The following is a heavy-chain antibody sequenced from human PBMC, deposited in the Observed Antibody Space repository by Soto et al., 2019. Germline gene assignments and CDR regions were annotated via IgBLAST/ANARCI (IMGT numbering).Heavy chain of an antibody. CDR1: GFPFSSYG. J-gene: IGHJ4*02. D-gene: IGHD1-1*01. Sequence: QVQLVESGGGVVRPGRSLRLSCAASGFPFSSYGMHWVRQAPGKGLEWVTVISYDGSNKYYGDSVKGRFTISRDNSKNTLFLQMNSLRAEDTAVYYCAKEWKTGSDYWGQGTLVTVSS. V-gene: IGHV3-30*18. CDR2: ISYDGSNK. CDR3: AKEWKTGSDY.